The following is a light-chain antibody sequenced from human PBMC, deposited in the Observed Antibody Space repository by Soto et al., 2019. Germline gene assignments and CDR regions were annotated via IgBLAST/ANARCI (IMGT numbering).Light chain of an antibody. CDR3: TSYRTGSTPVF. Sequence: QSALTQPASVSGSPGQSITISCTGTSSDVGGYNFVSWYQHHPGKAPKLMIFEVSNRPSGVSNRFSGSKSGNTASLTISGLQADDGAVYFYTSYRTGSTPVFFGGGTK. CDR2: EVS. CDR1: SSDVGGYNF. J-gene: IGLJ2*01. V-gene: IGLV2-14*01.